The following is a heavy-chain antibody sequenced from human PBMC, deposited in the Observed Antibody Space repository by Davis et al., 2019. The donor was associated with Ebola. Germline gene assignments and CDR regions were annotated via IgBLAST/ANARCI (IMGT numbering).Heavy chain of an antibody. CDR3: ARNHPGDY. J-gene: IGHJ4*02. Sequence: GESLKISCAASGFTFSSYVMTWVRQAPGKGLEWVSVISGSGGSTYYADSVKGRFTISRDDAKNTVYLQMNGLRAEDTAVYYCARNHPGDYWGQGTLVTVSS. V-gene: IGHV3-23*01. CDR1: GFTFSSYV. CDR2: ISGSGGST.